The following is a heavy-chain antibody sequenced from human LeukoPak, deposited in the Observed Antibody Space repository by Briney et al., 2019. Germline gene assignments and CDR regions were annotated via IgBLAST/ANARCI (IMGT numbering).Heavy chain of an antibody. CDR2: ISSSGSTI. V-gene: IGHV3-11*01. D-gene: IGHD3-3*01. CDR3: ANGDHDFWSEQFDF. Sequence: GGSLRLSCAASGFAFSDYYMSWIRQAPGKGLEWVSYISSSGSTIYYADSVKGRFTISRDNSNDTLYLQLNSLSADDTAIYYCANGDHDFWSEQFDFWGQGALVTVSA. CDR1: GFAFSDYY. J-gene: IGHJ4*02.